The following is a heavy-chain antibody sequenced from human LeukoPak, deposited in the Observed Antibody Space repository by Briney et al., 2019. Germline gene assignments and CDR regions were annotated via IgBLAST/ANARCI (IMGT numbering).Heavy chain of an antibody. CDR1: GYTITDYY. CDR2: IIPNTGGT. D-gene: IGHD2/OR15-2a*01. Sequence: GASVKVSCKASGYTITDYYLHWVRQAPGQGLEWMGWIIPNTGGTNYAQKFQDWVTMSSDTSISTAYMEPSSLRSDDTAVYYCARGSPSYAQWHFDLWGRGTLVTVSS. CDR3: ARGSPSYAQWHFDL. V-gene: IGHV1-2*04. J-gene: IGHJ2*01.